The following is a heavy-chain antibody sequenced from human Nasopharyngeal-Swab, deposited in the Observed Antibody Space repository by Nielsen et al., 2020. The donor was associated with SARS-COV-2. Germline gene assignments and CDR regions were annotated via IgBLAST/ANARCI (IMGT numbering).Heavy chain of an antibody. J-gene: IGHJ6*03. Sequence: SETLSLTCTVSGGSISSYYWNWVRQPPGKGLERIAYVYYSGSTKYNPSLKSRVTISVDRAKNQVSLKLTSVTAADTAVYYCARGDILTPYYYMDVWGRVTTVAVSS. CDR1: GGSISSYY. V-gene: IGHV4-59*01. CDR2: VYYSGST. CDR3: ARGDILTPYYYMDV. D-gene: IGHD3-9*01.